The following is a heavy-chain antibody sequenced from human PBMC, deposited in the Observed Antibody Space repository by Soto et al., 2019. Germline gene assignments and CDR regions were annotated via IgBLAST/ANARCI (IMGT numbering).Heavy chain of an antibody. CDR1: GYSFTSYW. D-gene: IGHD2-15*01. J-gene: IGHJ6*02. Sequence: GESLKISCKGSGYSFTSYWIGWVRQMPGKGLEWMGIIYPGDSDTRYSPSFQGQVTISADKSISTAYLQWSSLKASDTAMYYCARQYVVVAATSRGYYYYGMDVWGQGTTVTVSS. CDR2: IYPGDSDT. CDR3: ARQYVVVAATSRGYYYYGMDV. V-gene: IGHV5-51*01.